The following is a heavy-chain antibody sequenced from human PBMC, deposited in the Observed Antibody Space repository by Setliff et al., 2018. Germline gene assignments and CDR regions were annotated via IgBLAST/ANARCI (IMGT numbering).Heavy chain of an antibody. CDR3: ARSSISCYYACNYNYMDV. CDR2: INTNSGNP. CDR1: GYIFTIYG. D-gene: IGHD2-2*01. Sequence: ASVKVSCKASGYIFTIYGFSWVRQAPGQGLEWMGWINTNSGNPTYAQGFTGRFVFSLDTSVSTAYLQISSLKAEDTAIYYCARSSISCYYACNYNYMDVWGKGTTVTVSS. V-gene: IGHV7-4-1*02. J-gene: IGHJ6*03.